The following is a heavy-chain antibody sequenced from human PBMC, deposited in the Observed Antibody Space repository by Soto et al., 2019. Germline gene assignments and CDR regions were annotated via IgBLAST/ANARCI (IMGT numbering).Heavy chain of an antibody. CDR3: ARESIYCSGGSCYFGYFDL. J-gene: IGHJ2*01. V-gene: IGHV4-31*03. CDR1: GGSISSGGYY. Sequence: QVHLQESGPGLVKPSQTLSLTCTVSGGSISSGGYYWSWIRQHPGKGLEWIGYIFYSGSTHYNPSLKSRVTMSVYTSKNQFSLKLSSVTAADTAVYYCARESIYCSGGSCYFGYFDLWGRGTLVTVSS. CDR2: IFYSGST. D-gene: IGHD2-15*01.